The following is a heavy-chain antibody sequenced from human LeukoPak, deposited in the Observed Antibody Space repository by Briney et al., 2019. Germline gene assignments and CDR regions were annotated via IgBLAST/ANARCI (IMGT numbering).Heavy chain of an antibody. D-gene: IGHD6-13*01. CDR3: AKGGSSWSRWDY. V-gene: IGHV3-30-3*01. Sequence: PGRSLRLSCAASGFTFSSYAMHWVRQAPGKGLEWVAVISYDGSNKYYADSVQGRFTISRDNSKNTVYLQMNSLRDEDTAVYYCAKGGSSWSRWDYWGQGTLVTVSS. CDR2: ISYDGSNK. J-gene: IGHJ4*02. CDR1: GFTFSSYA.